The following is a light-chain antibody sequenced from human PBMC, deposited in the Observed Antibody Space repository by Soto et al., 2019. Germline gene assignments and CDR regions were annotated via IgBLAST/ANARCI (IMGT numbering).Light chain of an antibody. CDR2: EDN. Sequence: NFMLTQPHSVSESPGKTVTISCTRSSGSIASNYVQWYQQRPGSAPTTVIYEDNQRPSGVPDRFSGSIDSSSNSASLTISGLKTEDEADYYCQSSDSRTYVVFGGGTKVTVL. J-gene: IGLJ2*01. CDR3: QSSDSRTYVV. CDR1: SGSIASNY. V-gene: IGLV6-57*04.